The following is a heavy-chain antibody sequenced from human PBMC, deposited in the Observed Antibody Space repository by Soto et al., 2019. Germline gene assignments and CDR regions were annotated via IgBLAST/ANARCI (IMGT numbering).Heavy chain of an antibody. CDR3: ARDRDSAYDFDF. CDR1: GFPFSSYA. CDR2: IWYDGSNK. D-gene: IGHD5-12*01. V-gene: IGHV3-33*01. Sequence: WGSLRLSCAASGFPFSSYAMHWVRQAPGKGLEWVAVIWYDGSNKYYADSVKGRFTISRDNSKNTLYLQMNSLRAEDTAVYYCARDRDSAYDFDFWGQGTLVTVSS. J-gene: IGHJ4*02.